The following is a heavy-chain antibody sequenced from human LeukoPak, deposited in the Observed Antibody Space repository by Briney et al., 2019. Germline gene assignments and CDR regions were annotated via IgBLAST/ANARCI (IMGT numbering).Heavy chain of an antibody. Sequence: GGSLRLSCAASGFTVSSNYMSWVRQAPGKGLEWVSVIYSGGSTYYADSVKGRFTISRDNSKNTLYLQMNSLRAEDTAVYYCARGKYQLLSYWFDPWGQGTLVTVSS. J-gene: IGHJ5*02. CDR2: IYSGGST. D-gene: IGHD2-2*01. V-gene: IGHV3-53*01. CDR1: GFTVSSNY. CDR3: ARGKYQLLSYWFDP.